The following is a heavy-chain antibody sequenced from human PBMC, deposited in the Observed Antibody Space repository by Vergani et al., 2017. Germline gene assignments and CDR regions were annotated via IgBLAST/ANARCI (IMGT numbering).Heavy chain of an antibody. CDR1: GFTFSSYG. CDR3: AKGFASGVVTYFDY. V-gene: IGHV3-30*02. D-gene: IGHD3-3*01. Sequence: QVQLVESGGGVVQPGGSLRLSCAASGFTFSSYGMHWVRQAPGKGLEWVAFIRYDGSNKYYADSVKGRFTISRDNSKNTLYLQMNSLRAEDTAVYYCAKGFASGVVTYFDYWGQGTLVTVSS. CDR2: IRYDGSNK. J-gene: IGHJ4*02.